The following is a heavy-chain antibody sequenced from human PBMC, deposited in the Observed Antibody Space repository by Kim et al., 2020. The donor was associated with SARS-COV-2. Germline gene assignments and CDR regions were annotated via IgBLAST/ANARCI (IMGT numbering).Heavy chain of an antibody. V-gene: IGHV4-34*01. Sequence: SETLSLTCAVYGGSFSGYYWSWIRQPPGKGLEWIGEINHSGSTNYNPSLKSRVTISVDTSKNQFSLKLSSVIAADTAVYYCARAPLYSSSTRPITDACD. J-gene: IGHJ3*02. CDR3: ARAPLYSSSTRPITDACD. CDR2: INHSGST. CDR1: GGSFSGYY. D-gene: IGHD6-6*01.